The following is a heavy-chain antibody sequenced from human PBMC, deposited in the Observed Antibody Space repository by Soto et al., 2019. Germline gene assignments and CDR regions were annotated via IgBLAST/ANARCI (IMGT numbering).Heavy chain of an antibody. V-gene: IGHV3-64*01. CDR2: ISSYGGTT. Sequence: EVQLAESGGGMVQPGGSLRLSCVASGFTFSSYDMHWVRQAPGKGLEYVSSISSYGGTTYYGNSVKGRFTISRDNSKNTLSLQMGSLRAEDMAVYYCVRRVSGNYDYWGQGTLVTVSS. CDR1: GFTFSSYD. J-gene: IGHJ4*02. CDR3: VRRVSGNYDY. D-gene: IGHD1-7*01.